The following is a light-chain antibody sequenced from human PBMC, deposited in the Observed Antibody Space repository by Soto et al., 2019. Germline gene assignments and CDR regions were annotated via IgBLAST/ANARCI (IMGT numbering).Light chain of an antibody. CDR2: GAS. J-gene: IGKJ2*01. Sequence: EIVLTQSPGTLSLSPGERATLSCRASQSVSSSYLAWYQQRPGQAPRLLIYGASTRATGIPARFSGTGSGTEFTLTISSLQSEDFAFYYCQQYNNWPPYTFGQGTKVDIK. CDR3: QQYNNWPPYT. CDR1: QSVSSSY. V-gene: IGKV3-15*01.